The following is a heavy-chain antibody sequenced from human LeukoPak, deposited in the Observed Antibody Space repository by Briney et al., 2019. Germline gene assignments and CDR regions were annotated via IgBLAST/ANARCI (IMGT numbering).Heavy chain of an antibody. CDR3: ARCRDYDFWSGYYPAGGAYYYYMDV. CDR1: GFTFSSYA. J-gene: IGHJ6*03. Sequence: AGGSLRLSCAASGFTFSSYAMHWVRQAPGKGLEYVSAISSNGGSTYYANSVKGRFTISRDNSKNTLYLQMGSLRAEDMAVYYCARCRDYDFWSGYYPAGGAYYYYMDVWGKGTTVTVSS. D-gene: IGHD3-3*01. CDR2: ISSNGGST. V-gene: IGHV3-64*01.